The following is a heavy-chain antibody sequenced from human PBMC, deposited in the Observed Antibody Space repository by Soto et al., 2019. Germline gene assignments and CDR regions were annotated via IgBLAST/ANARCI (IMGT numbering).Heavy chain of an antibody. V-gene: IGHV1-18*01. J-gene: IGHJ4*02. CDR1: GYTFTSYG. CDR2: ISAYNGNT. CDR3: ARVGDIVVVVAATEVAGFDY. Sequence: ASVKVSCKASGYTFTSYGISWVRQAPGQGLEWMGWISAYNGNTNYAQKLQGRVTMTTDTSTSTAYMELRSLRSDDTAVYYCARVGDIVVVVAATEVAGFDYWGQGTLVTVS. D-gene: IGHD2-15*01.